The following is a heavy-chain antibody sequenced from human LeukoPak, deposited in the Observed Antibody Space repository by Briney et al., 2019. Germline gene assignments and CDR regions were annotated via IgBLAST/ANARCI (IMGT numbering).Heavy chain of an antibody. CDR1: GGSISSCGYS. J-gene: IGHJ5*01. CDR2: IYHSGST. D-gene: IGHD6-19*01. CDR3: SRTSSGYAGAWFES. V-gene: IGHV4-30-2*01. Sequence: PSQTLTLTCAASGGSISSCGYSWSWIPQPPGKGLVLNGYIYHSGSTYVNPSLKSRVAVSIDTSKKQFSLKVTCVNASDTAVYFCSRTSSGYAGAWFESWGQGTLVTVSS.